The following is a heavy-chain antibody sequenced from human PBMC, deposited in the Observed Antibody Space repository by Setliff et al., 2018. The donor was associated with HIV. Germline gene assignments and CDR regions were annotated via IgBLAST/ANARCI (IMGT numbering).Heavy chain of an antibody. D-gene: IGHD6-19*01. CDR2: IFHSGST. Sequence: KPSETLSLTCAVSGGSISSSNWWSWVRQPPGKGLEWIGEIFHSGSTNYNPSVKSRVTISLDTSKNQFSLKLTSVTAADTAVYYCAREGRYSSACFFDYWGQGTLVTVSS. V-gene: IGHV4-4*02. CDR3: AREGRYSSACFFDY. CDR1: GGSISSSNW. J-gene: IGHJ4*02.